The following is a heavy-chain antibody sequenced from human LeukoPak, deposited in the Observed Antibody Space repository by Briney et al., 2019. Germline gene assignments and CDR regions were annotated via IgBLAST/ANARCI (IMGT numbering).Heavy chain of an antibody. CDR3: ARALGYSSGWPYYYYYYMDV. V-gene: IGHV3-21*01. J-gene: IGHJ6*03. CDR1: VSTFSSYS. CDR2: ISSSSSYI. D-gene: IGHD6-19*01. Sequence: GGPLRLSCAAWVSTFSSYSMNWVRRAPGKGLEWVSSISSSSSYIYYADSVKGRFPISRDNAKNSLYTQMNTLRPEDTAVYYCARALGYSSGWPYYYYYYMDVWGKGTTVTVSS.